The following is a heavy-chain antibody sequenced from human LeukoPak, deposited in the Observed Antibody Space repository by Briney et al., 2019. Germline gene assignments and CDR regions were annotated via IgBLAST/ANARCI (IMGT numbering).Heavy chain of an antibody. CDR3: ARDKSYTGSSLAFDI. J-gene: IGHJ3*02. D-gene: IGHD1-26*01. CDR1: GGSFSGYY. CDR2: INHSGST. Sequence: SETLSLTCAVYGGSFSGYYWSWIRQPPGKGLEWIGEINHSGSTNYNPSLKSRVTISIDTSKNQFSLKLSSVTPADTAVYYCARDKSYTGSSLAFDIWGQGTTVTVSS. V-gene: IGHV4-34*01.